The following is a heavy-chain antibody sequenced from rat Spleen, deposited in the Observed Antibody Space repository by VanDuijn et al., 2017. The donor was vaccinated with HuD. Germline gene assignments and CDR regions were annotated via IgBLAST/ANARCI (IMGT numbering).Heavy chain of an antibody. CDR1: GFTFSNYY. Sequence: EVQLVESDGGLVQPGRSLKLSCAASGFTFSNYYMAWVRQAPTKGLVWVAYISTGGGSTYYRDSVKGRFTISRDNAKSTLYLQMDSLRSEDTATYYWARHGIYNNYGWFAYWGQGTLVTVSS. CDR3: ARHGIYNNYGWFAY. J-gene: IGHJ3*01. D-gene: IGHD1-10*01. V-gene: IGHV5-25*01. CDR2: ISTGGGST.